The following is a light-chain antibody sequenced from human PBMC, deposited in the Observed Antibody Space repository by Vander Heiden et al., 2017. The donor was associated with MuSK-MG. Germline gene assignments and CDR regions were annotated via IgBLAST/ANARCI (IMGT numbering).Light chain of an antibody. Sequence: DTQMTPSPSSLSASVGDRVPITCRASQDISTYLAWYQQRPGKVPNLLISAASTLQSGVPSRFSGSGSGTDFTLTISSLQPEDVATYYCQTYSRARWTFGPGTKVEIK. V-gene: IGKV1-27*01. CDR2: AAS. CDR1: QDISTY. CDR3: QTYSRARWT. J-gene: IGKJ1*01.